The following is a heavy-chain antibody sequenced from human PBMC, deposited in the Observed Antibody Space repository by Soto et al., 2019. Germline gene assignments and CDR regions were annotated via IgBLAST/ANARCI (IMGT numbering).Heavy chain of an antibody. Sequence: PSETLSLTCTVSGDSISTTSYYWGWIRQPPGKGLEWIGCIYYSGSTYYNPSLKSRVTMSIDTSKNQFSLNLTSVTAADTALYYCARQVGTMKVVVITVFDYWGQGTLVTVSS. V-gene: IGHV4-39*01. CDR3: ARQVGTMKVVVITVFDY. D-gene: IGHD3-22*01. J-gene: IGHJ4*02. CDR2: IYYSGST. CDR1: GDSISTTSYY.